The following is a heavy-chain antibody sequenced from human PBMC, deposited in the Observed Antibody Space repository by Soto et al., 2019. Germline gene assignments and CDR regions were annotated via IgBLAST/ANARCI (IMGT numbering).Heavy chain of an antibody. CDR3: AKGPGDYVDLDY. CDR1: GFTFDDYA. D-gene: IGHD4-17*01. CDR2: IHWTGAII. J-gene: IGHJ4*02. Sequence: EVQLVVSGGGLAQPGRSLRLSCAASGFTFDDYAMHWARQAPGKGLEWVSGIHWTGAIIGYADSVRGRFTISRDNAMNSLFLEMNSLIPEDTAFYYCAKGPGDYVDLDYWGQGSLVTVSS. V-gene: IGHV3-9*01.